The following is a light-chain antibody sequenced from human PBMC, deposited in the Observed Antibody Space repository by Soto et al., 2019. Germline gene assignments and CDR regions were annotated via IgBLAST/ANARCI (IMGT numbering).Light chain of an antibody. V-gene: IGKV1-39*01. CDR3: HPSSRHSP. CDR1: QSISSY. Sequence: DSQMTQSPSSLSSSVGDRFTITFLSSQSISSYLNWYQQKPGKAPKLLIYAASSLQSGVPSRFSGSGSGTEFTLTISSLPPGDFATYYCHPSSRHSPFGQGTRLEI. J-gene: IGKJ5*01. CDR2: AAS.